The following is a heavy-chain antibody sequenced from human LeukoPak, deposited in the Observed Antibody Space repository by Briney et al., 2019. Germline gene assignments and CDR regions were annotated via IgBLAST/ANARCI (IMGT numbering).Heavy chain of an antibody. CDR3: ARDLQGYCSGGSCFYYYYGMDV. J-gene: IGHJ6*02. CDR2: IWYDGSNK. V-gene: IGHV3-33*01. D-gene: IGHD2-15*01. Sequence: PGRSLRLSCAASGFTFSSCGMHWVRQAPGKGLEWVAVIWYDGSNKYYADSVKGRFTISRDNSKNTLYLQMNSLRAEDTAVYYCARDLQGYCSGGSCFYYYYGMDVWGQGTTVTVSS. CDR1: GFTFSSCG.